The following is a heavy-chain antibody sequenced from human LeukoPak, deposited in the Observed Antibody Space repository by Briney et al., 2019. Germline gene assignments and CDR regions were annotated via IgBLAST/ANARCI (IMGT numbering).Heavy chain of an antibody. D-gene: IGHD4-17*01. CDR3: VRTTTTVTSRWFDP. CDR2: IIRSGTTI. V-gene: IGHV3-11*04. J-gene: IGHJ5*02. Sequence: PGGSLRLSCAASGFTFSDYYMSWFRQAPGKGLEWVSYIIRSGTTIYYADSVKGRFTISRDNAKNSVYLQMNSLRADDTAVYFCVRTTTTVTSRWFDPWGQGTLVTVSS. CDR1: GFTFSDYY.